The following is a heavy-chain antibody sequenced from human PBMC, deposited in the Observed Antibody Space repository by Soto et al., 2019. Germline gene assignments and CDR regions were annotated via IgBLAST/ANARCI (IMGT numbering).Heavy chain of an antibody. CDR2: ISGSGGST. Sequence: PGGSLRLSCAASGFTFSSYAMSWVRQAPGKGLEWVSAISGSGGSTYYADSVKGRFTISRDNSKNTLYLQMNSLRAEDTAVYYCALYSSGWYHGFDYWGQGTLVTVSS. J-gene: IGHJ4*02. D-gene: IGHD6-19*01. CDR1: GFTFSSYA. V-gene: IGHV3-23*01. CDR3: ALYSSGWYHGFDY.